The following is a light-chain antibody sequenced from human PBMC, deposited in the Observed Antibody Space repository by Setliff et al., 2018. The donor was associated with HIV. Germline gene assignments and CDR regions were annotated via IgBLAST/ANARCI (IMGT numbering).Light chain of an antibody. CDR2: DVS. CDR3: CSFTSSSTLII. J-gene: IGLJ2*01. Sequence: QSALTPPASVSGSPGQSITISCTGTSSDVGGYNYVSWYQQHPGKAPKLLIFDVSDRPSGISSSGSKSGTTASLTISGLQAEDEADYYCCSFTSSSTLIIFGGGTKDTVL. V-gene: IGLV2-14*03. CDR1: SSDVGGYNY.